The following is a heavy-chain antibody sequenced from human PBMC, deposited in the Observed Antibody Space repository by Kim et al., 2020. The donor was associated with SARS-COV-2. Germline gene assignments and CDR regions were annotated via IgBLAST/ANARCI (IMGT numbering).Heavy chain of an antibody. J-gene: IGHJ6*02. D-gene: IGHD3-10*01. V-gene: IGHV4-59*01. CDR1: GGSISSYY. Sequence: SETLSLTCTVSGGSISSYYWSWIRQPPGKGLEWIGYIYYSGSTNYNPSLKSRVTISVDTSKNQFSLKLSSVTAADTAVYYCARGVWYYYGSGSYPYYYYGMDVWGRGTTVTVS. CDR2: IYYSGST. CDR3: ARGVWYYYGSGSYPYYYYGMDV.